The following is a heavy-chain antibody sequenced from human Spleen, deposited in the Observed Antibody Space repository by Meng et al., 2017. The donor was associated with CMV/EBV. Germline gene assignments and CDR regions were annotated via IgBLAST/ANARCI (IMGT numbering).Heavy chain of an antibody. Sequence: EVQLVGSXXXXXKPXGXLCLSCAASGFTFSSYSMNWVRQAPGKGLEWVSSISSSSSYIYYADSVKGRFTISRDNAKNSLYLQMNSLRAEDTAVYYCAVDSSNGYWGQGTLVTVSS. V-gene: IGHV3-21*01. CDR2: ISSSSSYI. J-gene: IGHJ4*02. D-gene: IGHD6-13*01. CDR3: AVDSSNGY. CDR1: GFTFSSYS.